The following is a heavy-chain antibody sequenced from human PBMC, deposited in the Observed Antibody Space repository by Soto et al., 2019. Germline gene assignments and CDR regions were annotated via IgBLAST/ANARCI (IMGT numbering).Heavy chain of an antibody. CDR1: GYTFTSYG. CDR3: ARTYYYDSSGYYPAHYYYYVMDV. CDR2: ISAYNGNT. D-gene: IGHD3-22*01. V-gene: IGHV1-18*01. Sequence: ASVKVSCKASGYTFTSYGISWVRQPPGQGLEWMGWISAYNGNTNYAQKHQGRVTMTTDTSTSTAYMELRSLRSDDTAVYYCARTYYYDSSGYYPAHYYYYVMDVWGQGTTVTVSS. J-gene: IGHJ6*02.